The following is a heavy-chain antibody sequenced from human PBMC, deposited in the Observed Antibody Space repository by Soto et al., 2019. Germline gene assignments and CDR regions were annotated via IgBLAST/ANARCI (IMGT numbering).Heavy chain of an antibody. CDR3: ARDPITMVRGAIYYYYYGMDV. Sequence: GASVKVSCKASGGTFSSYAISWVRQAPGQGLEWMGGIIPIFGTANYAQKFQGRVTITADESTSTAYMELSSLRSEDTAVYYCARDPITMVRGAIYYYYYGMDVWGQGTTVTVSS. V-gene: IGHV1-69*13. D-gene: IGHD3-10*01. CDR2: IIPIFGTA. J-gene: IGHJ6*02. CDR1: GGTFSSYA.